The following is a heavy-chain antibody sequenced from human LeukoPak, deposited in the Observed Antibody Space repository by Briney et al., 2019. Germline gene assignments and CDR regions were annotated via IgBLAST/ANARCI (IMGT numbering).Heavy chain of an antibody. D-gene: IGHD5-12*01. CDR1: GGSFRGYY. V-gene: IGHV4-34*01. CDR2: INHSGST. Sequence: SETLSLTCAVYGGSFRGYYWSCIRHPPRKGLEWIGEINHSGSTNYNTSLTSRVTISIHRSKNQFPLKVSSVTAGDRAVLYCARLGYSGYWGRLYWGQRTLVTVSS. J-gene: IGHJ4*02. CDR3: ARLGYSGYWGRLY.